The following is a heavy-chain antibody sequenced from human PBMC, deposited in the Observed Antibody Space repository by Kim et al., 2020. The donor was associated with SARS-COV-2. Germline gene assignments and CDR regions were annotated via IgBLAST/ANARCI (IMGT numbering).Heavy chain of an antibody. CDR1: GGSISSYY. Sequence: SETLSLTCTVSGGSISSYYWSWIRQPPGKGLEWIGYIYYSGSTNYNPSLKSRVTISVDTSKNQFSLKLSSVTAADTAVYYCARARRLGFGESWYFDLWGRGTLVTVSS. J-gene: IGHJ2*01. CDR3: ARARRLGFGESWYFDL. D-gene: IGHD3-10*01. V-gene: IGHV4-59*01. CDR2: IYYSGST.